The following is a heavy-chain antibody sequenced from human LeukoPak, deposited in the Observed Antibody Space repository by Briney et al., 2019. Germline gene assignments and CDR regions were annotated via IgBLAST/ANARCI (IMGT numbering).Heavy chain of an antibody. CDR2: FDPEDGET. Sequence: GASVKVSCTVSGYTLTELLMHWARQAPGKGLEWMGGFDPEDGETIYAQKFQGRVTMTEDTSTDTAYMELSSLRSEDTAVYYCATGSGLELRTAFDYWGQGTLVTVSS. CDR3: ATGSGLELRTAFDY. V-gene: IGHV1-24*01. CDR1: GYTLTELL. D-gene: IGHD1-7*01. J-gene: IGHJ4*02.